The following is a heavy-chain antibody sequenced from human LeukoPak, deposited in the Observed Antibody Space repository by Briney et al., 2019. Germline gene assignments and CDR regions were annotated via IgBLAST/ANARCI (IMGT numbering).Heavy chain of an antibody. CDR1: GFTFSSYS. Sequence: GGSLRLPCAASGFTFSSYSMNWVRQAPGKGLEWVSSISSSSSYIYYADSVKGRFTISRDNAKNSLYLQMNSLRAEDTAVYYCARAPATPSSSSTYFDYWGQGTLVTVSS. CDR2: ISSSSSYI. CDR3: ARAPATPSSSSTYFDY. J-gene: IGHJ4*02. D-gene: IGHD6-6*01. V-gene: IGHV3-21*01.